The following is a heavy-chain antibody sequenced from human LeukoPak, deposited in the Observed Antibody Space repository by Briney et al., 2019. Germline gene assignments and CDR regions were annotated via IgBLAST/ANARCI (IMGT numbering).Heavy chain of an antibody. CDR3: ARETDFGVVTN. J-gene: IGHJ4*02. V-gene: IGHV6-1*01. CDR2: TYYRSKWYN. D-gene: IGHD3-3*01. CDR1: GDSVSRNGSS. Sequence: SQTLSLTCDISGDSVSRNGSSWTWISQSPSRGLEWVGRTYYRSKWYNDYAVSVKSRISINPGTSKNQFSLQLNSVTPEDTAVYYCARETDFGVVTNWGQGTLVTVSS.